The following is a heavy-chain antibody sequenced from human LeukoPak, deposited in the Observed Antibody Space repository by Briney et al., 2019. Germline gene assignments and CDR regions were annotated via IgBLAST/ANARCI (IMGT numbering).Heavy chain of an antibody. CDR2: ISAYNGNT. CDR1: GYTFTSYV. J-gene: IGHJ6*02. D-gene: IGHD3-3*01. Sequence: ASVKVSCKASGYTFTSYVISWVRQAPGQGLEWMGWISAYNGNTNYAQKLQGRVTMTTDTSTSTAYMELRSLRSDDTAVYYCARDLNAIFGVVTTRRYGMDVWGQGTTVTVSS. CDR3: ARDLNAIFGVVTTRRYGMDV. V-gene: IGHV1-18*01.